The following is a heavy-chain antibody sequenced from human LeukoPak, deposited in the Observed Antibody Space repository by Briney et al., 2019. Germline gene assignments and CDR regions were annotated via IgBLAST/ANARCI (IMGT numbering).Heavy chain of an antibody. CDR1: GYTFTGYY. Sequence: GASVKVSCKASGYTFTGYYMHWVRQAPGQGLEWMGRINPNSGGTNYAQKFQGRVTMTRDTSISTAYMELSRLRSDDTAVYYCARAFSIGRRGFYYMDVWGTGTTVTVSS. CDR2: INPNSGGT. D-gene: IGHD2-15*01. J-gene: IGHJ6*03. CDR3: ARAFSIGRRGFYYMDV. V-gene: IGHV1-2*06.